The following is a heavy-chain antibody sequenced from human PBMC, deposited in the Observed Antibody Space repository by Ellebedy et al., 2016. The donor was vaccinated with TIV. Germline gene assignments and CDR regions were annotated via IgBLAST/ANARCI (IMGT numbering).Heavy chain of an antibody. CDR3: ARGQQLVPFSFDY. V-gene: IGHV3-33*01. J-gene: IGHJ4*02. Sequence: GESLKISCAASGFTFSSYGMHWVRQAPGKGLEWVAVIWYDGSNKYYADSVKGRFTISRDNSKNTLYLQMNSLRAEDTAVYYCARGQQLVPFSFDYWGQGTLVTVSS. D-gene: IGHD6-13*01. CDR1: GFTFSSYG. CDR2: IWYDGSNK.